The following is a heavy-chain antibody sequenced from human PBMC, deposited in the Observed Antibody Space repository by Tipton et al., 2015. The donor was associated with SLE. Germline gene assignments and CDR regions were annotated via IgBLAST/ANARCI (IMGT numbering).Heavy chain of an antibody. CDR3: AKDYNHDNADYN. CDR1: GGSFSDYY. Sequence: TLSLTCAVYGGSFSDYYWTWIRQPPGKGLEWIGEINHSGTTNYTPSLKSRVTISVDTSKNQFSLKLSSVTVADTAVYYCAKDYNHDNADYNWGQGTLVIVSS. CDR2: INHSGTT. V-gene: IGHV4-34*01. D-gene: IGHD4-17*01. J-gene: IGHJ4*02.